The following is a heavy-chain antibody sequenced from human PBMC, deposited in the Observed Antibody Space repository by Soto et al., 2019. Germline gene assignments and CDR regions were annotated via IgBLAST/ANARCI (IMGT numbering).Heavy chain of an antibody. CDR3: ARVLQSYDGSGLNCLHP. CDR1: GYTFTGYY. D-gene: IGHD3-22*01. Sequence: ASVKVSCRASGYTFTGYYMHWVRQDPGQGPEWMGWINPNSGGTNYAQKFQGRVTMTRDTSISTAYMELSRLRSDDTAVYYCARVLQSYDGSGLNCLHPWGEGTLVTVYS. J-gene: IGHJ5*02. CDR2: INPNSGGT. V-gene: IGHV1-2*02.